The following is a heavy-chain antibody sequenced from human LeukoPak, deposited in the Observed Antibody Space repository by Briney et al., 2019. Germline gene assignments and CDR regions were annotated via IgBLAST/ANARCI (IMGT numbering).Heavy chain of an antibody. CDR1: GFTVSSNY. V-gene: IGHV3-53*01. J-gene: IGHJ5*02. D-gene: IGHD1-7*01. CDR3: ARDRWNYEGWFDP. CDR2: IYSGGST. Sequence: GGSLRLSCAASGFTVSSNYMSWVRQAPGKGLEWVSVIYSGGSTYYADSVKGRFTISRDNSKNTLYVQMNSLRAEDTAVYYCARDRWNYEGWFDPWGQGTLVTVSS.